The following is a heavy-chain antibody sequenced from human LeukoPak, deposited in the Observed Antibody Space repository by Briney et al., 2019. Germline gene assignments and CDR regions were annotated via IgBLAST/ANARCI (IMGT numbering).Heavy chain of an antibody. CDR3: VRDPSNSGWAFDY. CDR1: GFTFSTYT. CDR2: IWYNGKNK. D-gene: IGHD6-19*01. V-gene: IGHV3-33*01. J-gene: IGHJ4*02. Sequence: GRSLRLSCAASGFTFSTYTMHWVRQAPGKGLEWVAMIWYNGKNKHYADSVKGRFTISRDNSKNTLDLQMNSLRADDTAVYYCVRDPSNSGWAFDYWGQGTLVTVSS.